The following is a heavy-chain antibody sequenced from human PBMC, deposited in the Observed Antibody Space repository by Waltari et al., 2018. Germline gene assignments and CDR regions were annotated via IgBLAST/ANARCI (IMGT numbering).Heavy chain of an antibody. CDR2: INHSGST. CDR3: ARLPLYSSSSAAFDI. J-gene: IGHJ3*02. V-gene: IGHV4-34*01. Sequence: QVQLQQWGAGLLKPSETLSLTCAVSGGSFSGYYWSWIRQPPGKGLEWIGEINHSGSTNYNPSLKSRVTISVDTSKNQFSLKLSSVTAADTAVYYCARLPLYSSSSAAFDIWGQGTMVTVSS. CDR1: GGSFSGYY. D-gene: IGHD6-6*01.